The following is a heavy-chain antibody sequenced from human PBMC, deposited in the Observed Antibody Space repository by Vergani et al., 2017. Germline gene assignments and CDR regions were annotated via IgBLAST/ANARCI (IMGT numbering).Heavy chain of an antibody. CDR2: ISSGGGDI. CDR3: TTAWGLYYLHGEYFQD. CDR1: GFTFDTYT. D-gene: IGHD3-10*01. V-gene: IGHV3-23*01. Sequence: EVQLLESGGGLVQPGGSRRLSCAGAGFTFDTYTMAYVRQAPGKGLEWVATISSGGGDIFYADSVKGRFTISRDNSKNTLFLQMNSLKDEDTAVYYCTTAWGLYYLHGEYFQDWGGGTLVSVSS. J-gene: IGHJ1*01.